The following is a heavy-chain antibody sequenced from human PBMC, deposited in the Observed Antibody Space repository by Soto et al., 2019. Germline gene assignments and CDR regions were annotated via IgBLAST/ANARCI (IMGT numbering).Heavy chain of an antibody. Sequence: GGSLRLSCAASGFTFSDYYMSWIRQAPGKGLEWVSYISSSGSTIYYADSVKGRFTISRDNAKNSLYLQMNSLRAEDTAVYYCARDVDYYDSSGYYYWFDPWGQGTLVTVSS. CDR3: ARDVDYYDSSGYYYWFDP. CDR2: ISSSGSTI. CDR1: GFTFSDYY. D-gene: IGHD3-22*01. J-gene: IGHJ5*02. V-gene: IGHV3-11*01.